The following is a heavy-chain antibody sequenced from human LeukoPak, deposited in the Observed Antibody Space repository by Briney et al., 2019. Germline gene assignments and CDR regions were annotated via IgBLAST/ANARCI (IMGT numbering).Heavy chain of an antibody. CDR2: INPNSGGT. Sequence: ASVKVSCKASGYTFTGYYMYWVRQAPGQGLEWMGWINPNSGGTNYAQKFQGRVTMTRDTSISTAYMELRSLRSDDTAVYYCARTRIAVAANLALDFQHWGQGTLVTVSS. D-gene: IGHD6-19*01. CDR1: GYTFTGYY. J-gene: IGHJ1*01. V-gene: IGHV1-2*02. CDR3: ARTRIAVAANLALDFQH.